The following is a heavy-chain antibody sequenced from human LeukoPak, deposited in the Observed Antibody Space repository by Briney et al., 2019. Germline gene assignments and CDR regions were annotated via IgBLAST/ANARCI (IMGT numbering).Heavy chain of an antibody. CDR2: ISYDGSNK. Sequence: GGSLRLSCAASGFTFSSYGMHWVRQAPGKGLEWVAVISYDGSNKYYADSVKGRFTISRDNSKNTLYLQMNSLRAEDTAVYYCAKAESYGDENWFDPWGQGTLVTVSS. CDR1: GFTFSSYG. D-gene: IGHD4-17*01. CDR3: AKAESYGDENWFDP. J-gene: IGHJ5*02. V-gene: IGHV3-30*18.